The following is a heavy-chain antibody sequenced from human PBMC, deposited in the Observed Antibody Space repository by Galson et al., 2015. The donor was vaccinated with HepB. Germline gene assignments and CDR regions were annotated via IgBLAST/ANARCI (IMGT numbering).Heavy chain of an antibody. J-gene: IGHJ3*02. CDR3: ARDRDDSTYNAFDI. Sequence: SLRLSCAASGFTFSDYYMSWIRQAPGKGLEWVSYIRSSGSTIYYADSVKGRFTISRDNAKNSLYLQMNSLRAEDTAVYYCARDRDDSTYNAFDIWGQGTMVTVSS. CDR1: GFTFSDYY. D-gene: IGHD3-22*01. CDR2: IRSSGSTI. V-gene: IGHV3-11*01.